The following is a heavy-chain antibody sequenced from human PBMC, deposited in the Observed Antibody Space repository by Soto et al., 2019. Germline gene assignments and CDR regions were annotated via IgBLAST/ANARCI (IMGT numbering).Heavy chain of an antibody. CDR2: MKSDGSR. D-gene: IGHD3-3*01. J-gene: IGHJ5*01. Sequence: PGGSLRLSCEASGFTFRSYGMHWVRQAPGKGLEWVAVMKSDGSRDHIDSVKGRFTIFRDISKKTLYLQMNNLRPEDSVVYYCAKPRSSLEWPPFDSWGHGTLVTVSS. CDR3: AKPRSSLEWPPFDS. CDR1: GFTFRSYG. V-gene: IGHV3-30*18.